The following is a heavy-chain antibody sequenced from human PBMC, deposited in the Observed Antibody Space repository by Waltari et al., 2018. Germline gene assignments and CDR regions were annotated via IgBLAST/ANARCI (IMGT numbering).Heavy chain of an antibody. D-gene: IGHD4-17*01. CDR1: GFTFGDHG. V-gene: IGHV3-9*01. J-gene: IGHJ3*01. CDR3: AKARDYADYRNAFDV. CDR2: INWNSRSI. Sequence: EFQLVESGGGLAQPGRSLRLSCAASGFTFGDHGMPWVRQGPGKGLEWVAGINWNSRSIGYADSVKGRFTISRENAKSSLSLQMNSLRPEDTALYYCAKARDYADYRNAFDVWGQGTLVTVS.